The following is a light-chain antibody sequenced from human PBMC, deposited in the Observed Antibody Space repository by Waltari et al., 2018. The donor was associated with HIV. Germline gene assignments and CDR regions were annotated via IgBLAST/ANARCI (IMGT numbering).Light chain of an antibody. Sequence: QSALTQPASVSGSPGQSITISCTGTSSDVGGYHYVSWYQQHPGKAPKLMIYEVSNRPSGVSNRFSGSKSGNTASLTISGLQAEDEADYYCSSYTSSIVVFGGGTKLTVL. CDR1: SSDVGGYHY. J-gene: IGLJ2*01. CDR2: EVS. V-gene: IGLV2-14*01. CDR3: SSYTSSIVV.